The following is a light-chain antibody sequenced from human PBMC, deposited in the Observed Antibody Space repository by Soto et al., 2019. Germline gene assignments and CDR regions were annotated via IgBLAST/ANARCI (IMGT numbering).Light chain of an antibody. CDR2: GAS. CDR1: QSVGSSH. J-gene: IGKJ2*01. Sequence: DIVLTQSPVTLSLSPGERATLSCRASQSVGSSHLAWYQQKPGQGPRLVIYGASSRATGIPDRFSGSGSGTDFTLTISRLEPEDFAVYYCQQYDSSPLYTFGQGTKLEIK. V-gene: IGKV3-20*01. CDR3: QQYDSSPLYT.